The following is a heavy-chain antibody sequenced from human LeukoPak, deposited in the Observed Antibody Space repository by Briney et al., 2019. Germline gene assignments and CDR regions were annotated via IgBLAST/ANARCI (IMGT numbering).Heavy chain of an antibody. J-gene: IGHJ4*02. CDR3: ARARNNYDSSGYSALDY. Sequence: GRSLRLSCAASEFIFSSYGMHWVRQAPGKGLEWVASLWYDGTNKYHADSVKDRFTISRDNSQSTLYLQMNSLRAEDTAVYYCARARNNYDSSGYSALDYWGQGTLVTVSS. V-gene: IGHV3-33*01. D-gene: IGHD3-22*01. CDR2: LWYDGTNK. CDR1: EFIFSSYG.